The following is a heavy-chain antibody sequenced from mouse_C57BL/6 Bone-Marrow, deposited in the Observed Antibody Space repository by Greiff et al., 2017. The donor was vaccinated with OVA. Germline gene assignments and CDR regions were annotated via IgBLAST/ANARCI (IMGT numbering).Heavy chain of an antibody. CDR3: ASPLFYYYGSRGFAY. Sequence: VQRVESGPELVKPGASVKISCKASGYTFTDYYINWVKQRPGQGLEWIGWIFPGSGSTYYNEKFKGKATLTVDKSSSTAYMLLSSLTSEDSAVYFCASPLFYYYGSRGFAYWGQGTLVTVSA. CDR2: IFPGSGST. D-gene: IGHD1-1*01. V-gene: IGHV1-75*01. J-gene: IGHJ3*01. CDR1: GYTFTDYY.